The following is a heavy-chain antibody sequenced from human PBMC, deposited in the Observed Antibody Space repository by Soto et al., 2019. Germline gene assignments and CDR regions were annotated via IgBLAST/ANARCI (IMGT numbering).Heavy chain of an antibody. CDR2: ISAYNGNT. D-gene: IGHD3-10*01. CDR1: GYTFTTYG. Sequence: GASVKVSCKASGYTFTTYGTSWVRQPLGKGLVWMGLISAYNGNTNYAQKLQGRVTMTTDTSTSTAYMELRSLRSDDTAVYYCARVELLWFGELNWFDPWGQGTLVTVSS. CDR3: ARVELLWFGELNWFDP. J-gene: IGHJ5*02. V-gene: IGHV1-18*01.